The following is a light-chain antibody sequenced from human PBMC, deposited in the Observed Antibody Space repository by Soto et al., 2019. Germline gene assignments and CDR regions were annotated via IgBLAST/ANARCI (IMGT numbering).Light chain of an antibody. Sequence: DIQMTQSPSSLSASVGDRVTITCRASQGISNYLAWYQQIPGKVPKLLISAASTLQSGVPSRFSGSGSGTDFTLTISSLQPEDVATYYCQKYTTVPAFGGGTKVESK. V-gene: IGKV1-27*01. CDR1: QGISNY. J-gene: IGKJ4*01. CDR2: AAS. CDR3: QKYTTVPA.